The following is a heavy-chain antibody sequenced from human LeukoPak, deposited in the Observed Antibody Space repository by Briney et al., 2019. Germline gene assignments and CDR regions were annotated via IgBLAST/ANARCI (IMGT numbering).Heavy chain of an antibody. D-gene: IGHD6-13*01. Sequence: SETLSLTCTVSGDSITTYYWSWIRQSPGKGLEWIGYNNYIGSTNYNPSLKNRVTISADSSKSQCSLRLRSVTAADTAVYFCARGVTAAGSSWGQGTLVTVSS. CDR2: NNYIGST. CDR1: GDSITTYY. V-gene: IGHV4-59*01. CDR3: ARGVTAAGSS. J-gene: IGHJ5*02.